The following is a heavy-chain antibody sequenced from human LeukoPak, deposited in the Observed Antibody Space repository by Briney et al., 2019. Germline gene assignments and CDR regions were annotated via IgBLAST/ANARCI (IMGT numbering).Heavy chain of an antibody. CDR2: INHSGST. Sequence: SETLSLTCAVYGGSFSGYYWSWIRQPPGKGLEGIGEINHSGSTNYNPSLKSRVTISVDTSKNQFSLKLSSVTAADTAVYYCARGRTAMVTRYYYYGMDVWGQGTTVTVSS. D-gene: IGHD5-18*01. V-gene: IGHV4-34*01. CDR1: GGSFSGYY. J-gene: IGHJ6*02. CDR3: ARGRTAMVTRYYYYGMDV.